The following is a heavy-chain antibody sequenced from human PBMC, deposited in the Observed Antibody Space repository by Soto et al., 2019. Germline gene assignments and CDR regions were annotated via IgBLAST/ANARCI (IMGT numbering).Heavy chain of an antibody. CDR1: GFTFSSYA. J-gene: IGHJ6*01. V-gene: IGHV3-30-3*01. CDR2: ISYDGSNK. Sequence: QVQLVESGGGVVQPGRSLRLSCAASGFTFSSYAMHWVRQAPGKGLEWVAVISYDGSNKYYADSVKGRFTISRDNSKNTLYLQMNSLRAEDTAVYYCARDRDVYDYYGMDVW. CDR3: ARDRDVYDYYGMDV.